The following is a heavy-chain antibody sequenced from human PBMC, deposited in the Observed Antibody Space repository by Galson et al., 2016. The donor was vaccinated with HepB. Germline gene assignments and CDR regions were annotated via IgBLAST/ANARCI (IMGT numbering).Heavy chain of an antibody. Sequence: SLRLSCAASGFTFSSYGMHWVRQAPGKGLEWVAVISYDGSDKYYADSVKGRFTISGDNSKNKVYLQMNSLRAEDTAVYYCAKVVGATTRGAFDIWGQGTMVTVSS. CDR2: ISYDGSDK. CDR3: AKVVGATTRGAFDI. D-gene: IGHD1-26*01. V-gene: IGHV3-30*18. CDR1: GFTFSSYG. J-gene: IGHJ3*02.